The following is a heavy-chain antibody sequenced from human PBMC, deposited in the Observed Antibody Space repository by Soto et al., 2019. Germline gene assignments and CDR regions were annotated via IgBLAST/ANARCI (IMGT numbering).Heavy chain of an antibody. D-gene: IGHD5-12*01. CDR1: GYTFTTFG. V-gene: IGHV1-18*04. CDR2: ISTSTGNT. CDR3: ARSPRVIVAAKGTLDY. J-gene: IGHJ4*02. Sequence: QVQLVQSGGEVKKPGASVKVSCKASGYTFTTFGITWVRQAPGQGLEWMGWISTSTGNTNYAQKLQGRVTLTTDTSTRTAYLELRSLTSDDTAVYYCARSPRVIVAAKGTLDYWGQGTLVTVSP.